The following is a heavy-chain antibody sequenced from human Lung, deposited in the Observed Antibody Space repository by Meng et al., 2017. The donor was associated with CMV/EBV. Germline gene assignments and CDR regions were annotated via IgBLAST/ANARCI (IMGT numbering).Heavy chain of an antibody. Sequence: GEXXTISCTASGFTFSTYWMSWVRQAPGKGLEWVGNINLDGSETYYVDSVKGRFTISRDNAKNSLYLQMNSLRAEDTAVYYCAREPSRGWVIAYYGMDVWXQGTTVTVSS. CDR2: INLDGSET. CDR3: AREPSRGWVIAYYGMDV. CDR1: GFTFSTYW. D-gene: IGHD3-22*01. J-gene: IGHJ6*01. V-gene: IGHV3-7*01.